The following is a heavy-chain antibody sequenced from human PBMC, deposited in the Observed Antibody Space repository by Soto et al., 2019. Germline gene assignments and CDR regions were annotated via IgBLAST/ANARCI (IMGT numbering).Heavy chain of an antibody. D-gene: IGHD5-18*01. Sequence: LSLTCTVSGGCISSEGYYWSWFRQLPGKGLEWIGDIYYSGTTYHNPSLRSRLTISGDASKNQFSLKLSSVTAADTALYYCARGRGYSYGPYYFDYWGQGTLVTVSS. CDR1: GGCISSEGYY. CDR3: ARGRGYSYGPYYFDY. CDR2: IYYSGTT. V-gene: IGHV4-31*03. J-gene: IGHJ4*02.